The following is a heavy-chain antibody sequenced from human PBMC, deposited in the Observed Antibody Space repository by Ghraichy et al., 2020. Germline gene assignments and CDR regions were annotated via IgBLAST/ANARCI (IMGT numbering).Heavy chain of an antibody. Sequence: GGSLRLSCAASGFSFSTYAMSWIRQALGKGPEWVAAISGSGTNTYYPDSLWGRFTISRDNSKNTVYLQMSSLRAEDTAAYYCARNHEGSGSFDPWGQGTLVTVSS. CDR2: ISGSGTNT. V-gene: IGHV3-23*01. J-gene: IGHJ5*02. CDR1: GFSFSTYA. CDR3: ARNHEGSGSFDP. D-gene: IGHD1-14*01.